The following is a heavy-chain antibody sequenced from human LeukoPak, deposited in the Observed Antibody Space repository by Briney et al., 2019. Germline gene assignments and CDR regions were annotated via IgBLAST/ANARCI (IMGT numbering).Heavy chain of an antibody. CDR1: GGTFSRYA. D-gene: IGHD6-6*01. CDR3: ARRSPEGSSGYDY. CDR2: IIPIFGTA. V-gene: IGHV1-69*05. J-gene: IGHJ4*02. Sequence: SVKVSCKASGGTFSRYAISSVRQAPGQGLEWMGGIIPIFGTANYAQKFQGRVTITTDESTSTAYMELSSLRSEDTAVYYCARRSPEGSSGYDYWGQGTLVTVSS.